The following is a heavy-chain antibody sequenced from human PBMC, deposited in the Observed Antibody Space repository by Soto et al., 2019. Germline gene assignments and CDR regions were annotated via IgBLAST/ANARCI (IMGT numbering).Heavy chain of an antibody. V-gene: IGHV1-58*02. CDR1: GFTFTSSA. D-gene: IGHD3-3*01. J-gene: IGHJ6*02. CDR2: IVVGSGNT. CDR3: AAVSGRADFWSGYYIDYYYGMDV. Sequence: ASVKVSCKASGFTFTSSAMQWVRQARGQRLEWIGWIVVGSGNTNYAQKFQERVTITRDMSTSTAYVELSSLRSEDTAVYYCAAVSGRADFWSGYYIDYYYGMDVWGQGTTVTVSS.